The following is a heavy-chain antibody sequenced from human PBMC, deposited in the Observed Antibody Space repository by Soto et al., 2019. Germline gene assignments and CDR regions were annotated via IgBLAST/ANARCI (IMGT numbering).Heavy chain of an antibody. D-gene: IGHD6-13*01. CDR3: ARARQVLDGRGSRAAAGTFWFDP. Sequence: PGGSLRLSCAASGFTFSSYAMHWVRQAPGKGLEWVAVISYDGSNKYYADSVKGRSTISRDNSKNTLYLQMNSLRAEDTAVYYCARARQVLDGRGSRAAAGTFWFDPWGQGTLVTVSS. J-gene: IGHJ5*02. CDR1: GFTFSSYA. CDR2: ISYDGSNK. V-gene: IGHV3-30-3*01.